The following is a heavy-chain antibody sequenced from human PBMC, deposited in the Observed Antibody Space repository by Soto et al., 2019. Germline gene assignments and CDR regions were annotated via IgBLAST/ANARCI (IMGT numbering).Heavy chain of an antibody. J-gene: IGHJ5*02. Sequence: ASVKVSCKASGYTFTSYAMHWVRQAPGQRLEWMGWINAGNGNTKYSQKFQGRVTITRDTSASTAYMELSSLRSEDTAVYYCARDLVPAAIRIGYNWFDPWGQGTLVTVSS. CDR3: ARDLVPAAIRIGYNWFDP. CDR1: GYTFTSYA. V-gene: IGHV1-3*01. D-gene: IGHD2-2*01. CDR2: INAGNGNT.